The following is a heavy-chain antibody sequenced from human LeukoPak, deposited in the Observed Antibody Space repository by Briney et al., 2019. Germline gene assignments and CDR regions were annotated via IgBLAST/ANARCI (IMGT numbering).Heavy chain of an antibody. CDR2: ISSSSSYI. Sequence: GGSLRLSCAASGFTFSDHYMDWVRQAPGKGLEWVSSISSSSSYIYYADSVKGRFTISRDNAKSSLYLQMNSLRAEDTAVYYCARTHDYGDYRGSYYFDYWGQGTLVTVSS. V-gene: IGHV3-21*01. D-gene: IGHD4-17*01. CDR3: ARTHDYGDYRGSYYFDY. CDR1: GFTFSDHY. J-gene: IGHJ4*02.